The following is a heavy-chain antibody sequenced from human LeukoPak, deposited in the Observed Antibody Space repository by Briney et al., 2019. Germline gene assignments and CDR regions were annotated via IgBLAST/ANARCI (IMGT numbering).Heavy chain of an antibody. CDR2: ISGSGGST. V-gene: IGHV3-23*01. Sequence: GGSLRLSCAASGFTFSSYGMSWVRQAPGKGLEWVSAISGSGGSTYYADPVKGRFTISRDNSKNTLYLQMNSLRAEDTAVYYCARIVVVTAKSDYWGQGTLVTVSS. CDR3: ARIVVVTAKSDY. J-gene: IGHJ4*02. CDR1: GFTFSSYG. D-gene: IGHD2-21*02.